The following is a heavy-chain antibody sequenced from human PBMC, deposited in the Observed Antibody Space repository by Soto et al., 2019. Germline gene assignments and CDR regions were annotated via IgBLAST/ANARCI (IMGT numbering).Heavy chain of an antibody. Sequence: PGGSLRLSCSASGFTFSSYGMHWVRQSPGKGLEWVAVISYDGSNEYFADSVKGRFTISRDNSKNTLYLQMNSLRAEDTAVYYCATNIRGYCSGGRCYSGGYYFDYWGRGTLVTVSS. D-gene: IGHD2-15*01. CDR2: ISYDGSNE. V-gene: IGHV3-30*03. CDR1: GFTFSSYG. CDR3: ATNIRGYCSGGRCYSGGYYFDY. J-gene: IGHJ4*02.